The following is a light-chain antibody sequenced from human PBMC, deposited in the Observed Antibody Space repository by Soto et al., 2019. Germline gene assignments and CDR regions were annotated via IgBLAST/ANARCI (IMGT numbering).Light chain of an antibody. CDR1: SSNIGSNY. V-gene: IGLV1-47*01. CDR2: RNN. Sequence: QSVLTQPPSASGTPGQRVTISCSGSSSNIGSNYVYWYQQLPGTAPKLLIYRNNQRPSGVPDRFSGSKSGTSASLAISGLRSEGWADYYWAAWEGRLGGVFGGGTKLTVL. CDR3: AAWEGRLGGV. J-gene: IGLJ2*01.